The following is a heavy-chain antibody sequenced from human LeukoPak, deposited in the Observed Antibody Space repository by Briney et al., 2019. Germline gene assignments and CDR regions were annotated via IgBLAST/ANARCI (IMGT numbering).Heavy chain of an antibody. J-gene: IGHJ6*02. V-gene: IGHV3-33*01. Sequence: PGGSLRLSCAASGFTFSSYGMHWVRQAPGKGLEWVAVIWYDGSNKYYADSVKGRFTISRDNSKNTLYLQMNSLRAEDTAVYYCARGLYYDFWSGYSEAYYYYGMDVWGQGTTVTVSS. CDR1: GFTFSSYG. CDR2: IWYDGSNK. D-gene: IGHD3-3*01. CDR3: ARGLYYDFWSGYSEAYYYYGMDV.